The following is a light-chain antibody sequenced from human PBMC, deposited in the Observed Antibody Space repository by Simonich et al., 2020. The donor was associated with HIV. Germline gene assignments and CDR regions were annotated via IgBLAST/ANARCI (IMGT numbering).Light chain of an antibody. Sequence: QSALTQPASVSGSPGQSITISCTGTSSDVGSYNYVSWYQQHPGKAPKLMIYVVTKRPSGVSNRFSGSESGNTASLTISGLQAEDEADYYCSSYSSSSTDVVFGGGTKLTVL. J-gene: IGLJ2*01. CDR1: SSDVGSYNY. V-gene: IGLV2-14*01. CDR2: VVT. CDR3: SSYSSSSTDVV.